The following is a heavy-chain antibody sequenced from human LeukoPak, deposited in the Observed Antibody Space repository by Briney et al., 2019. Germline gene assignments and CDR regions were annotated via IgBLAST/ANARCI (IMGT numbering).Heavy chain of an antibody. V-gene: IGHV3-21*04. D-gene: IGHD3-22*01. J-gene: IGHJ4*02. CDR3: ARGGYYDNSGASDY. CDR2: ISSSSSYI. CDR1: GFTFSSYS. Sequence: GGSLRLSCAASGFTFSSYSMNWVPQAPGKGLEWVSSISSSSSYIYYADSVKGRFTLSRDNAKNSLYLQMNSLRADDTALYYCARGGYYDNSGASDYWGQGTLVSVSS.